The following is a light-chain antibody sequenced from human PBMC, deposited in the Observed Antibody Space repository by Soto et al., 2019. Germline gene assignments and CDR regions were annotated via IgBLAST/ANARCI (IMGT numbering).Light chain of an antibody. Sequence: QSVLTPPAPLSWSPGQSIPISPTRTSSDIGGYNYVSWYQQHPGKPPNLMIYDVSNRPSGVSNRFSGSKSGNTASLTISWLQAEDEADYYCSSYTSSSTLLVFGTGTKVTVL. J-gene: IGLJ1*01. CDR1: SSDIGGYNY. V-gene: IGLV2-14*01. CDR2: DVS. CDR3: SSYTSSSTLLV.